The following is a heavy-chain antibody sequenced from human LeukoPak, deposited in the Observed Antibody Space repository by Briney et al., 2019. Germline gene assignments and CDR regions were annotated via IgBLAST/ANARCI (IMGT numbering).Heavy chain of an antibody. D-gene: IGHD3-22*01. V-gene: IGHV3-21*01. CDR3: ASSESSDYYDSNGYY. Sequence: GGSLRLSCAASGFTFSSYSMTWVRQAPGKGLEWVSSISSSSSYIYYADSVKGRFTISRDNAKNSLYLQMNSLRAEDTAVYYCASSESSDYYDSNGYYWGQGTLVTVSS. CDR1: GFTFSSYS. J-gene: IGHJ4*02. CDR2: ISSSSSYI.